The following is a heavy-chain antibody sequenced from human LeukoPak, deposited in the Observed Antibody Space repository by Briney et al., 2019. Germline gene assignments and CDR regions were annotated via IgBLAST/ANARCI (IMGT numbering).Heavy chain of an antibody. CDR1: GGSISSYY. Sequence: SETLSLTCTVSGGSISSYYWSWIRQPAGKGLEWIGRIYTSGSTNYNPSLKSRVTMSVDTSKNQFSLKLNSVTAADTAVYYCVYDSSGYYFFDYWGQGTLVTDSS. CDR3: VYDSSGYYFFDY. V-gene: IGHV4-4*07. J-gene: IGHJ4*02. CDR2: IYTSGST. D-gene: IGHD3-22*01.